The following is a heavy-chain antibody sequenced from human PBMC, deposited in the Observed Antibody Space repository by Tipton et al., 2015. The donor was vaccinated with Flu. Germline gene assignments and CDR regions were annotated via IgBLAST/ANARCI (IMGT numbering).Heavy chain of an antibody. J-gene: IGHJ4*02. Sequence: TLSLTCTVSGDSIRSGGYYWNWIRQPPGKGLQWIGYISTSGTPYSTPSLKSRLSVSMETSETQFSLSLRSVTAADTAVYYCARDPSLGMPDYFDYWGQGILVTASS. CDR1: GDSIRSGGYY. CDR2: ISTSGTP. D-gene: IGHD2-2*01. V-gene: IGHV4-31*03. CDR3: ARDPSLGMPDYFDY.